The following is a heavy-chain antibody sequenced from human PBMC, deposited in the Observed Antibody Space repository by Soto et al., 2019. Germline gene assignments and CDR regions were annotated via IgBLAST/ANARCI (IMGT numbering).Heavy chain of an antibody. CDR2: IYPGDSDT. CDR3: ARHHGSPGSYFGLDV. V-gene: IGHV5-51*07. Sequence: GESLKISCNGSGYSFTSYWINWVHQMPGKGLEWMGIIYPGDSDTRYSPSFQGQVTISADKSIDTAYLQWRSLKASDTAVYYCARHHGSPGSYFGLDVWGQGTTVTVSS. J-gene: IGHJ6*02. CDR1: GYSFTSYW. D-gene: IGHD6-13*01.